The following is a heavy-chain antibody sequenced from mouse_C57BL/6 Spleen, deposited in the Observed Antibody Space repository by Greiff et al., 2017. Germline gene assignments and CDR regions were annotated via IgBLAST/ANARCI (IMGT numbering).Heavy chain of an antibody. CDR2: IDPSDSYT. Sequence: VQLQQPGAELVMPGASVKLSCKASGYTFTSYWMHWVKQRPGQGLEWIGEIDPSDSYTNYNQKFKGKSTLTVDKSSSTAYMQLSSLTSEDSAVYYCARRALSGSFAYWGQGTLVTVSA. J-gene: IGHJ3*01. CDR3: ARRALSGSFAY. CDR1: GYTFTSYW. V-gene: IGHV1-69*01. D-gene: IGHD4-1*01.